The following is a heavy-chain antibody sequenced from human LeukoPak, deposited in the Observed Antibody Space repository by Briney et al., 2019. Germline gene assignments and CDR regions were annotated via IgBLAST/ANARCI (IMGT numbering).Heavy chain of an antibody. J-gene: IGHJ3*02. CDR2: IYSGGST. D-gene: IGHD2-15*01. V-gene: IGHV3-66*01. Sequence: QAGGSLRLSCAASGFTVITNYMSWVRQAPGKGLEWVSVIYSGGSTYYADSVKGRLTISRDNSKNTLYLQMNSLRAEDTAVYYCARVATVVARGGNAFNIWGQGTMVTVSS. CDR1: GFTVITNY. CDR3: ARVATVVARGGNAFNI.